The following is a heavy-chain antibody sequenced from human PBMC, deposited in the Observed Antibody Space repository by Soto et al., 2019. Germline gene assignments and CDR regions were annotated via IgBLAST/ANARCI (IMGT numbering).Heavy chain of an antibody. CDR2: IYYSGST. CDR1: GGSISSYY. Sequence: SETLSLTCTVSGGSISSYYWSWIRQPPGKGLEWIGYIYYSGSTNYNPSLKSRVTISVDTSKNQFSLKLSSVAAADTAVYYCAREGYCSSTSCYDYFDYWGQGTLVTVS. V-gene: IGHV4-59*01. CDR3: AREGYCSSTSCYDYFDY. D-gene: IGHD2-2*01. J-gene: IGHJ4*02.